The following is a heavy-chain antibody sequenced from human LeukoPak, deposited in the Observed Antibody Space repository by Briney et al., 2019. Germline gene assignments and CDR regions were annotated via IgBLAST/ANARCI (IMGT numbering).Heavy chain of an antibody. CDR1: GYTFTSYG. CDR2: ISAYNGNT. J-gene: IGHJ4*02. V-gene: IGHV1-18*04. D-gene: IGHD2-15*01. CDR3: ARDRIPYCSGGSCYYFDY. Sequence: ASVKVSCKASGYTFTSYGISWVRQAPGQGLEWMGWISAYNGNTNYAQKRQGRVTMTTDTSTSTAYMELRSLRSDDTAVYYCARDRIPYCSGGSCYYFDYWGRGTLVTVSS.